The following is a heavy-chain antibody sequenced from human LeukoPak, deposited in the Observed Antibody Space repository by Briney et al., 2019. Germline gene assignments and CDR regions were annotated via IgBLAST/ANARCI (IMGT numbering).Heavy chain of an antibody. CDR1: GFTFDDYA. CDR3: ATNFGAYYYDTSGYYDF. Sequence: PGGSLRLSCAASGFTFDDYAMHWVRQAPGKGLEWVSLISGDANSTYYAGSVKGRFTISRDNSKNSLYLQMNSLRTEDTAFYYCATNFGAYYYDTSGYYDFWGQGTLVTVSS. V-gene: IGHV3-43*02. CDR2: ISGDANST. J-gene: IGHJ4*02. D-gene: IGHD3-22*01.